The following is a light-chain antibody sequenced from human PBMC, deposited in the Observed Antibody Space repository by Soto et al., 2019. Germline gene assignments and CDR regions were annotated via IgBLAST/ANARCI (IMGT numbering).Light chain of an antibody. CDR2: GAS. J-gene: IGKJ1*01. CDR1: QSVSSSY. CDR3: QQYGSSIGT. V-gene: IGKV3-20*01. Sequence: EIVLTQSPGTLSLSPGERATLSCRASQSVSSSYLAWYQQKPGQAPRLLIYGASSMATGIPDRFSGSGSGTDFTLTISRLEPEDFAVYYCQQYGSSIGTFGQGNKVEIK.